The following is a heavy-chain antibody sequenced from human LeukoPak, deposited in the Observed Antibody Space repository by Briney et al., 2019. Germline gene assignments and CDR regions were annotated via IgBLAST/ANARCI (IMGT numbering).Heavy chain of an antibody. CDR3: ARLHVDTAMAYYFDY. CDR2: IYCSGST. D-gene: IGHD5-18*01. V-gene: IGHV4-30-4*01. J-gene: IGHJ4*02. CDR1: GGSISSGDYY. Sequence: SQTLSLTRTVSGGSISSGDYYWSWIRQPPGKGLEWIGYIYCSGSTYYNPSLKSRVTISVDTSKNQFSLKLSSVTAADTAVYYCARLHVDTAMAYYFDYWGQGTLVTVSS.